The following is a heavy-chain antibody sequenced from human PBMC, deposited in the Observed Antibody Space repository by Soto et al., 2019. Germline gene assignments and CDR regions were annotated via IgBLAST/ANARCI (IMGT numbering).Heavy chain of an antibody. CDR2: IYYSGST. CDR3: ASVLLWFGEYYGMDV. J-gene: IGHJ6*02. D-gene: IGHD3-10*01. CDR1: GGSISSYY. V-gene: IGHV4-59*01. Sequence: PSETLSLTCTVSGGSISSYYWSWIRQPPGKGLEWIGYIYYSGSTNYNPSLKSRVTISVDTSKNQFSLKLSSVTAADTAVYYCASVLLWFGEYYGMDVWGQGTTVTVSS.